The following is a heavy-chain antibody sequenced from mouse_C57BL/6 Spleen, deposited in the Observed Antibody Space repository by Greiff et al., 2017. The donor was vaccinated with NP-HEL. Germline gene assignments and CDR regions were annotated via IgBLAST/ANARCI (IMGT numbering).Heavy chain of an antibody. CDR2: ISSGSSTI. CDR1: GFTFSDYG. V-gene: IGHV5-17*01. J-gene: IGHJ4*01. D-gene: IGHD2-2*01. CDR3: ARHYGYDYAMDY. Sequence: EVKLVESGGGLVKPGGSLKLSCAASGFTFSDYGMHWVRQAPEKGLEWVAYISSGSSTIYYADTVKGRFTISRDNAKNTLFLQMTSLRSEDTAMYYCARHYGYDYAMDYWGQGTSVTVSS.